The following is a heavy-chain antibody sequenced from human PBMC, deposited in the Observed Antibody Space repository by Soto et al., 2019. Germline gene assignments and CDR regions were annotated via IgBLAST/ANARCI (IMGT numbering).Heavy chain of an antibody. CDR1: GGSISTYF. J-gene: IGHJ4*02. V-gene: IGHV4-59*01. CDR3: ARDGGAGDGYSYFDF. Sequence: ASETLSLTCTVSGGSISTYFWSWIRQSPGKGLEWIGYIYYTGSTSYNPSLKSRVTISVDTAKNQFSLNLSSVTAADTAVYYCARDGGAGDGYSYFDFWGQGTLVTVSS. D-gene: IGHD5-12*01. CDR2: IYYTGST.